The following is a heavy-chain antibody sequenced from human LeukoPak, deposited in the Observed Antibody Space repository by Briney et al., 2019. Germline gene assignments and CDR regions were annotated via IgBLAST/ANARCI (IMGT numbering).Heavy chain of an antibody. CDR1: GFDVSINY. J-gene: IGHJ4*02. V-gene: IGHV3-66*01. CDR3: AKGYLSSFDY. Sequence: GGSLRLSCAASGFDVSINYMNWIRQSPEKGLEWVSIIHNDGSTYYADSVKSRFTVSRDKSNNTVSLQMDSLRVDDTGVYYCAKGYLSSFDYWGQGTLVTVSS. CDR2: IHNDGST. D-gene: IGHD1-14*01.